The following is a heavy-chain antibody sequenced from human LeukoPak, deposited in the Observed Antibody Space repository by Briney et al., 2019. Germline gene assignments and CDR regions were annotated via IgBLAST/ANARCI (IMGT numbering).Heavy chain of an antibody. CDR1: GGSISSGGYY. D-gene: IGHD3-10*01. V-gene: IGHV4-31*03. J-gene: IGHJ4*02. CDR3: AGARQKGGSGSYYNLYYFDQ. Sequence: SQTLSLTCTVSGGSISSGGYYWNWIRQHPGKGLEWIGYIYYSGSTYYNPSLKSRLTISVDTSKNHFSLKLSSVTVADTAVYYCAGARQKGGSGSYYNLYYFDQWGQGTLVTVSS. CDR2: IYYSGST.